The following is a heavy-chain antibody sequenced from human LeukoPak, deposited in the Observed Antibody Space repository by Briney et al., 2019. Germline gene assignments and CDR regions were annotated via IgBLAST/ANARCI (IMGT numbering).Heavy chain of an antibody. J-gene: IGHJ3*02. CDR1: GYTFTSYG. CDR2: ISAYNGNT. D-gene: IGHD6-13*01. Sequence: GASVKVSCKASGYTFTSYGISWVRQAPGQGLEWMGWISAYNGNTNYAQKLQGRVTMTTDTSTSTAYMELRSLRSDDTAVYYCARVKSIAAAELVLDDFDIWGQGTMVTVSS. CDR3: ARVKSIAAAELVLDDFDI. V-gene: IGHV1-18*01.